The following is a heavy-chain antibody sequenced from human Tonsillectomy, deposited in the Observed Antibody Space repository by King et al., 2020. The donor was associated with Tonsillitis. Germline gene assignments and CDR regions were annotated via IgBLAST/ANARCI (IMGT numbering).Heavy chain of an antibody. V-gene: IGHV4-59*01. J-gene: IGHJ6*03. CDR3: ARGHHVKYYDLWSGPNYYYYYYMDV. Sequence: VQLQESGPGLVKPSETLSLTCTVSGGSISRYYWSWIRQPPGKGLEWIGNIYYSGSTNYNPSLGSTNSNPSLKSRVTISVDTSKNQFSLKVSSVTAADTAVYYGARGHHVKYYDLWSGPNYYYYYYMDVWGKGTTVTVSS. CDR2: IYYSGST. D-gene: IGHD3-3*01. CDR1: GGSISRYY.